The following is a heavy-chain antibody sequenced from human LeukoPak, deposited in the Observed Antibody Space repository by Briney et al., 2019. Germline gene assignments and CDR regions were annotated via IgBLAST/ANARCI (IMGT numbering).Heavy chain of an antibody. CDR2: IIPIFGTA. CDR3: AREGRPAGFYYGSGSYVWDY. CDR1: GGTFSSYA. V-gene: IGHV1-69*05. Sequence: GASVKVSCKASGGTFSSYAISWVRQAPGQGLEWMGGIIPIFGTANYAQKFRGRVTITTDESTSTAYMELSSLRSEDTAVYYWAREGRPAGFYYGSGSYVWDYWGQGTLVTVSS. D-gene: IGHD3-10*01. J-gene: IGHJ4*02.